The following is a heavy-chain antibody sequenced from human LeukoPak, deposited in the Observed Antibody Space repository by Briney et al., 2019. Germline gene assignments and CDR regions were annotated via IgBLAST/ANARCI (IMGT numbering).Heavy chain of an antibody. J-gene: IGHJ4*02. CDR2: IFPDGRT. V-gene: IGHV3-53*01. CDR3: ARTNTVYGDFDY. Sequence: GGSLRLSCAASGLTVTDNYFSWVRQAPGKGLEWVSVIFPDGRTSHADSVKGRFTISRDRPTNTFLLLMNSLMDDDTALYHCARTNTVYGDFDYWGQGILVTVSS. D-gene: IGHD2/OR15-2a*01. CDR1: GLTVTDNY.